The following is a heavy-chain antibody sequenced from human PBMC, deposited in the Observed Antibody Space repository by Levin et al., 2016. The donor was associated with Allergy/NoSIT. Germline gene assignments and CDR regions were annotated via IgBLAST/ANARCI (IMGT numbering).Heavy chain of an antibody. V-gene: IGHV3-66*01. CDR2: LSDTGTT. D-gene: IGHD3-3*01. Sequence: GESLKISCATSGFSVSDSSMAWVRQAPGKGLEWVSGLSDTGTTQYADFVKGRFIISRSTNTLHLQMNSLRAEDSAVYYCAKCYPTITIFSVVSPGWIDSWGQGTLVTVSS. CDR1: GFSVSDSS. CDR3: AKCYPTITIFSVVSPGWIDS. J-gene: IGHJ5*01.